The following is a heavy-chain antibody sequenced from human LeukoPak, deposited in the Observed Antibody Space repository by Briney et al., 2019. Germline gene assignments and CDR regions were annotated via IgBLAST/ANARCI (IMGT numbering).Heavy chain of an antibody. V-gene: IGHV3-30*18. CDR2: ISYDGSNK. Sequence: GGSLRLSCAASGFTFSSYGMHWVRQAPGKGLEWVAVISYDGSNKYYADSVKGRFTISRDNSKNTLYLQMNSLRAEDTAVYYCANSGIAAAVSYYFDYWGQGTLVTVSS. CDR1: GFTFSSYG. CDR3: ANSGIAAAVSYYFDY. D-gene: IGHD6-13*01. J-gene: IGHJ4*02.